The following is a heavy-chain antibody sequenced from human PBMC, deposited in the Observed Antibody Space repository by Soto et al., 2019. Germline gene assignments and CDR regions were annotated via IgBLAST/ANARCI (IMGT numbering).Heavy chain of an antibody. CDR1: GGTFSSYA. CDR3: ARDSAIAVAGLDY. V-gene: IGHV1-69*13. Sequence: SVKVSCKASGGTFSSYAISWVRQAPGQGLEWMGGIIPIFGTANYAQKFQGRVTITADESTSTAYMELSSLRSEDTAVYYCARDSAIAVAGLDYWGQGTLVTVSS. J-gene: IGHJ4*02. CDR2: IIPIFGTA. D-gene: IGHD6-19*01.